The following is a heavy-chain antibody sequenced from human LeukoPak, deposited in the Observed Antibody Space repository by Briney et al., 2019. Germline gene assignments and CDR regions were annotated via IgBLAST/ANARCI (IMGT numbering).Heavy chain of an antibody. CDR2: IRYDGNNK. J-gene: IGHJ4*02. CDR3: ARPAVAGLRAGGYDY. D-gene: IGHD6-19*01. V-gene: IGHV3-30*02. CDR1: AFTFRSYG. Sequence: GGSLRLSCAASAFTFRSYGMHWVRQAPGKGLEWVTFIRYDGNNKYYADSVKGRFTISRDNAKNSLYLQMNSLRVEDTAVYYCARPAVAGLRAGGYDYWGQGTLVTVSS.